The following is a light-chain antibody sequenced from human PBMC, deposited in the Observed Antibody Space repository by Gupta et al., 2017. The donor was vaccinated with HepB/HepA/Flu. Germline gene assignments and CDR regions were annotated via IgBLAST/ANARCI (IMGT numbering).Light chain of an antibody. V-gene: IGKV1-9*01. CDR2: AAS. Sequence: IQLTQSPSFLSASIGDRVTITCRARQGISSYLAWYQQKPGKAPRLLIHAASTLQNGVPPRFSGTGSGTEFTLTITSLQPEDFATYYCQQLSSFPFAFGPGTRLELK. CDR3: QQLSSFPFA. J-gene: IGKJ3*01. CDR1: QGISSY.